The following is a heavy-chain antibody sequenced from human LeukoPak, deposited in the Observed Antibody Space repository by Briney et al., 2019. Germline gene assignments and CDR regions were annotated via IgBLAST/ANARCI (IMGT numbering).Heavy chain of an antibody. CDR1: GGSISSSSYY. CDR3: ARPRRDGYIDAFEI. Sequence: SETLSLTCTVSGGSISSSSYYWGWIRQPPGKGLEWIGSIYYRGSTYYHPSLKSRLTVSVDTSKNHFSLKLSSVTAADTAVYYCARPRRDGYIDAFEIWGQGTMVTVSP. CDR2: IYYRGST. D-gene: IGHD5-24*01. J-gene: IGHJ3*02. V-gene: IGHV4-39*02.